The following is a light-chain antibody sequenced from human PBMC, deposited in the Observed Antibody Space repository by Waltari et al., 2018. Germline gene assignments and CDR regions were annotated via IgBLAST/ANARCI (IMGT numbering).Light chain of an antibody. Sequence: SYVLTQPPSVSVAPGKTARITCGGNKIGGKSVHWYQQKPGQAPMVVMYYDSDRPSGIPERFSGSKSGSRATLTISRVEAGDEADYHCQVWDGSTNRPVFGGGTTLTVL. V-gene: IGLV3-21*04. CDR2: YDS. J-gene: IGLJ3*02. CDR1: KIGGKS. CDR3: QVWDGSTNRPV.